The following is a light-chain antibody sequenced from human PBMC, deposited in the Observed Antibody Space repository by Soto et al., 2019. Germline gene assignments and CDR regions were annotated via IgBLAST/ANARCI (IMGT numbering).Light chain of an antibody. CDR2: DAS. Sequence: EIVLTQSPATLSLYKGERATLSCRASQSVSSYLVWYQQKPGQAPRLLIYDASNRATGIPARFSGSGSGTDFTLTISSLEPEDFAVYYCQQRSNWPPITFGQGTRLEIK. V-gene: IGKV3-11*01. J-gene: IGKJ5*01. CDR3: QQRSNWPPIT. CDR1: QSVSSY.